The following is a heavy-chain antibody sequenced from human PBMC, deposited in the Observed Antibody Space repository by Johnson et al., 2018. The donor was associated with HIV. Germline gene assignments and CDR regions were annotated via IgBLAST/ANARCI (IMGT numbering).Heavy chain of an antibody. J-gene: IGHJ3*02. D-gene: IGHD3-3*01. CDR2: ISSSGSTI. Sequence: QMQLVESGGGLVQPEGSLRLSCAASGFTFSDHYMDWVRQAPGKGLEWVSYISSSGSTIYYADSVKGRFTISRDNTKNSLYLQMSGLRTEDTALYYCVKDIQVGVSDAFDIWGQGTTVTVSS. CDR1: GFTFSDHY. V-gene: IGHV3-11*01. CDR3: VKDIQVGVSDAFDI.